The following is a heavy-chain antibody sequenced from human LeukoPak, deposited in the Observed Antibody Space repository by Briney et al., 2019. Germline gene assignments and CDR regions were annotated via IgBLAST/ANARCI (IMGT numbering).Heavy chain of an antibody. J-gene: IGHJ6*02. CDR1: GFTFSSYG. CDR3: ARDLQVPAAEPHGSLYYYYYGMDV. V-gene: IGHV3-30*03. Sequence: GGSLRLSCAASGFTFSSYGMHWVRQAPGKGLEWVAVISYDGSNKYYADSVKGRFTISRDNAKNSLYLQMNSLRAEDTAVYYCARDLQVPAAEPHGSLYYYYYGMDVWGQGTTVTVSS. D-gene: IGHD2-2*01. CDR2: ISYDGSNK.